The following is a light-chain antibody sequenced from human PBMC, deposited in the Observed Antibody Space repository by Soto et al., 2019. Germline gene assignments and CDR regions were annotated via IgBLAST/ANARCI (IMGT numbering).Light chain of an antibody. CDR1: QGIGSQ. CDR2: AAS. Sequence: DIQMTQSPSSVSASVGDRVSITCRASQGIGSQLAWYQQKPGKAPKLLIHAASTLQRGVPSRFSGSGSGTDFTLTISSLQSEDFATYYCQQANAFTRTFGQGTKVEIE. V-gene: IGKV1-12*01. CDR3: QQANAFTRT. J-gene: IGKJ1*01.